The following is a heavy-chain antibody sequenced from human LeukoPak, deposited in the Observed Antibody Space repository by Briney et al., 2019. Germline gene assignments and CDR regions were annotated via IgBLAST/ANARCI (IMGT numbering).Heavy chain of an antibody. J-gene: IGHJ4*02. V-gene: IGHV4-34*01. CDR2: INHSGST. D-gene: IGHD2-2*01. Sequence: SETLSLTCAVYGGPFSGYYWSWIRQPPGKGLEWIGEINHSGSTNYNPSLKSRVTISVDTSKNQFSLKLSSVTAADTAVYYCARGRWYHDYWGQGTLVTVSS. CDR3: ARGRWYHDY. CDR1: GGPFSGYY.